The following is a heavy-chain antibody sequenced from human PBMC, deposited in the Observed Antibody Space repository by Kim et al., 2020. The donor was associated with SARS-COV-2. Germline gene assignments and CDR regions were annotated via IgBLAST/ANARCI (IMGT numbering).Heavy chain of an antibody. D-gene: IGHD1-26*01. Sequence: SETLSLTCAVSGGSISSSNWWSWVRQPPGKGLEWIGEIYHSGSTNYNPSLKSRVTISVDKSKNQFSLKLSAVTAADTAVYYCARASGATTVYFQHWGQGTLVTVSS. CDR2: IYHSGST. J-gene: IGHJ1*01. CDR3: ARASGATTVYFQH. V-gene: IGHV4-4*02. CDR1: GGSISSSNW.